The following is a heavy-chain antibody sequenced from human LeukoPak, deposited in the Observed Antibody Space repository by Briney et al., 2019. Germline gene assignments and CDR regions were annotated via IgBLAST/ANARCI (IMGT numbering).Heavy chain of an antibody. CDR1: GFTFSSYA. V-gene: IGHV3-23*01. J-gene: IGHJ3*02. Sequence: PGGSLRLSCAASGFTFSSYAMSWVRQAPGKGLEWVSAISGSGGSTYYADSVKGRFTISRDNSKYTLYLQMNSLRAEDTAVYYCAKDRNTMIVVDPYDAFDIWGQGTMVTVSS. CDR2: ISGSGGST. D-gene: IGHD3-22*01. CDR3: AKDRNTMIVVDPYDAFDI.